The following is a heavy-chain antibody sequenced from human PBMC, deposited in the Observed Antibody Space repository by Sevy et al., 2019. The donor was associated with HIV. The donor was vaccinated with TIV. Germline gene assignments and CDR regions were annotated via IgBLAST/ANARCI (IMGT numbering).Heavy chain of an antibody. V-gene: IGHV3-7*04. Sequence: GGCLRLSCAASGFTFSNYWMSWVRQAPGKGLEWMANIKQEGSEKYYVDSVKGRFTISRDNAKNSLYLQMNSLRAEDQAVYYCARPYRTEQSYYSGSGGYYYPSYFDYWGQGTLVTVSS. CDR1: GFTFSNYW. D-gene: IGHD3-22*01. CDR3: ARPYRTEQSYYSGSGGYYYPSYFDY. J-gene: IGHJ4*02. CDR2: IKQEGSEK.